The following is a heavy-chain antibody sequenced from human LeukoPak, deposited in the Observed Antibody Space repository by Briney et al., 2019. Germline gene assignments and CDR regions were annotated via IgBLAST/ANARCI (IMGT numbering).Heavy chain of an antibody. D-gene: IGHD1-1*01. J-gene: IGHJ4*02. V-gene: IGHV4-31*03. Sequence: SETLSLTCTVSGGSISSGGYYWSWIRQHPGKGLEWIGYIYYSGNTYYNPSLKSRVTISVDTSKNQFSLKLSSVTAADTAVYYCARDQGTARENYFDYWGQGTLVTVSS. CDR2: IYYSGNT. CDR3: ARDQGTARENYFDY. CDR1: GGSISSGGYY.